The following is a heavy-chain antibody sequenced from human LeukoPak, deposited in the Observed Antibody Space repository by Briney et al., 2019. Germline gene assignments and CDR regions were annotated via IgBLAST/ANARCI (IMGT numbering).Heavy chain of an antibody. D-gene: IGHD3-3*01. CDR1: GFTFSSYA. J-gene: IGHJ5*02. CDR3: ARSHNDFWSGYCSPCWFDP. V-gene: IGHV3-30-3*01. CDR2: ISYDGGNK. Sequence: GGSLRLSCAASGFTFSSYAMHWVRQAPGKGLEWVAVISYDGGNKYYADSVKGRFTISRDNSKNTLYLQMNSLRAEDTAVYYCARSHNDFWSGYCSPCWFDPWGQGTLVTVSS.